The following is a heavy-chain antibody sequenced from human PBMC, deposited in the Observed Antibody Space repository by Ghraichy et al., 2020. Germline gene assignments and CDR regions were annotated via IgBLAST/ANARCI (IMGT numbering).Heavy chain of an antibody. V-gene: IGHV4-59*01. CDR1: GGSISGYY. CDR3: AREFDKDLGDGYGWYFDI. CDR2: ISSRGST. J-gene: IGHJ2*01. D-gene: IGHD3-16*01. Sequence: SQTLSLTCNVSGGSISGYYWSWIRQPPGKGLEWIAWISSRGSTKRSPSLESRVTMSMDTSKNQVSLKLTSVTAADTAVYYCAREFDKDLGDGYGWYFDIWGRGTPVTVSS.